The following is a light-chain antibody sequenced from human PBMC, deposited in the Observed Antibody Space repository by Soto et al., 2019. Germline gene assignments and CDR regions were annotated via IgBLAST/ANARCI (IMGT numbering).Light chain of an antibody. J-gene: IGKJ4*01. Sequence: EIVLTQSPGTLSLSPGERATLSCRASQSVSSSYLAWYQQKPGQAPRLLIYGASSRATGIPDRFSGSGSGTDFTLTISRLEPEDFAVYYCLQYGSSPPVTFGGGTKVEIK. CDR2: GAS. V-gene: IGKV3-20*01. CDR3: LQYGSSPPVT. CDR1: QSVSSSY.